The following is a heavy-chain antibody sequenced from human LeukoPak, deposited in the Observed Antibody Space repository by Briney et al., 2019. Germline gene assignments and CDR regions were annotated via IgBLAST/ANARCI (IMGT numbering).Heavy chain of an antibody. CDR1: GGSISSSGYY. Sequence: SETLSLTCTVSGGSISSSGYYWGWIRQPPGKGLEWIGSIYYSGSTYYNPSLKSRVTISVDTSKNQFSLKLSSVTAADTAVYYCARQRWLQFLDYWGQGTLVTVSS. J-gene: IGHJ4*02. V-gene: IGHV4-39*01. CDR3: ARQRWLQFLDY. D-gene: IGHD5-24*01. CDR2: IYYSGST.